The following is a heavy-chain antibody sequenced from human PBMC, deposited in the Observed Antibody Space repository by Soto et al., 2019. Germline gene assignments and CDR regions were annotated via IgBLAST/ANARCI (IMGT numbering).Heavy chain of an antibody. J-gene: IGHJ4*02. CDR1: GFTLNRHA. Sequence: QVQLVESGGGVVQPGRSLRLSCAASGFTLNRHAMHWVRQAPVKGLEWVAVISYDGSEKYYADSVKGRFTISRDSSKNTLYLQMDSLGPEDTAVYYCAREVGGSSPPGWGQGTLVTVFS. CDR2: ISYDGSEK. V-gene: IGHV3-30*04. CDR3: AREVGGSSPPG. D-gene: IGHD6-6*01.